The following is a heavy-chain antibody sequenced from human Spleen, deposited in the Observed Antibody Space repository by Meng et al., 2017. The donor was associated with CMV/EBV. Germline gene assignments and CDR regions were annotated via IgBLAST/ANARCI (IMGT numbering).Heavy chain of an antibody. V-gene: IGHV5-51*01. CDR1: GYSFTNFW. J-gene: IGHJ2*01. Sequence: KISCKGSGYSFTNFWIGWVRQMPGKGLEWMGIIYPGDSDTKYSPSFQGQVTISADKSISTAYLQWSSLKASDTAMYYCARRRGWHFDLWGRGTLVTVSS. CDR3: ARRRGWHFDL. D-gene: IGHD3-16*01. CDR2: IYPGDSDT.